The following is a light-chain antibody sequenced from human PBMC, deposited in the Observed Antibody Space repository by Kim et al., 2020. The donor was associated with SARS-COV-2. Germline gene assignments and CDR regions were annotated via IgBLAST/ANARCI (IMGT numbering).Light chain of an antibody. Sequence: GQAITTSCTGTGSDVGGYNFVSWHQQYPSKAPKLLIYEVTKRPSGVPDRFSGSKSGNTASLTVSGLQAEDEADYYCSSYAGNNILVFGGGTQLTVL. J-gene: IGLJ2*01. V-gene: IGLV2-8*01. CDR2: EVT. CDR1: GSDVGGYNF. CDR3: SSYAGNNILV.